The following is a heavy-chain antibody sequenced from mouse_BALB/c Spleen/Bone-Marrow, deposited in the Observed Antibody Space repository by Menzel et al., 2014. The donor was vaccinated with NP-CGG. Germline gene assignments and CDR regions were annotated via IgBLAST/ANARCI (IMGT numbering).Heavy chain of an antibody. Sequence: VKVVESGPGLVAPSQSLPITCTVSGFSLTSYGVHWVRQPPGKGLEWLGVIWADGSTNYNSALMSRLSISKDNSKSQVFLKMNSLQTDDTAMYYCARSHYPYYFDYWGQGTTLTVSS. CDR3: ARSHYPYYFDY. J-gene: IGHJ2*01. V-gene: IGHV2-9*02. D-gene: IGHD1-2*01. CDR2: IWADGST. CDR1: GFSLTSYG.